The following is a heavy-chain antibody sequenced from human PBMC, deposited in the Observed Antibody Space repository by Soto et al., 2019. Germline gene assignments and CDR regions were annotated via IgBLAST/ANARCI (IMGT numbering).Heavy chain of an antibody. Sequence: GGSLRLSCAASGFTFSSYAMSWVRQAPGKGLEWVSAISGSGGSTYYADSVKGRFTISRDNSKNTLYLQMNSLRAEDTAVYYCAKVRGDVVVVAATTDAFDIWGQGTMVT. CDR1: GFTFSSYA. V-gene: IGHV3-23*01. CDR2: ISGSGGST. J-gene: IGHJ3*02. D-gene: IGHD2-15*01. CDR3: AKVRGDVVVVAATTDAFDI.